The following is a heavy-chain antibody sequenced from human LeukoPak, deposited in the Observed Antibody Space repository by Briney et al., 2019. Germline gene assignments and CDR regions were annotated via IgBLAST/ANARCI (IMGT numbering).Heavy chain of an antibody. CDR1: GGTFSSYA. D-gene: IGHD2-15*01. V-gene: IGHV1-69*05. Sequence: GASVKVSCKASGGTFSSYAISWVRQAPGQGLEWMGRIIPIFGTANYAQKFQGRVTITTDESTSTAYMELSSLRSEDTAVYYCARAWGGFISVAATYYFDYWGQGTLVTVSS. CDR3: ARAWGGFISVAATYYFDY. CDR2: IIPIFGTA. J-gene: IGHJ4*02.